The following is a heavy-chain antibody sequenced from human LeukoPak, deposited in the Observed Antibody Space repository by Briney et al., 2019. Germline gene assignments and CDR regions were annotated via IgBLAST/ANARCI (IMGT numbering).Heavy chain of an antibody. V-gene: IGHV4-38-2*02. J-gene: IGHJ4*02. CDR2: IYHSGST. CDR1: GYSISSGYY. D-gene: IGHD1-26*01. CDR3: ARDGRLLHYFDY. Sequence: SETLSLTCTVSGYSISSGYYWGWIRQPPGKGLEWIGSIYHSGSTYYNPSLKSRVTISVDTSKNQFSLKLSSVTAADTAVYYSARDGRLLHYFDYWGQGTQVTVSS.